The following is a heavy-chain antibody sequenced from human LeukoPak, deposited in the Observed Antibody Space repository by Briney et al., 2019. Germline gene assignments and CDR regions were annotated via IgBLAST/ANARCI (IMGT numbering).Heavy chain of an antibody. V-gene: IGHV7-4-1*02. J-gene: IGHJ3*02. Sequence: GASVKVSCKASGYTFTSYAMNWVRQAPGQGLEWMGWINTNTGNPTYAQGFTGRFVFSLDTSVSTAYLQISSLKAEDTAVYYCARYLGYCTNGVCYTHAFDIWGQGSMVTVSS. CDR1: GYTFTSYA. D-gene: IGHD2-8*01. CDR3: ARYLGYCTNGVCYTHAFDI. CDR2: INTNTGNP.